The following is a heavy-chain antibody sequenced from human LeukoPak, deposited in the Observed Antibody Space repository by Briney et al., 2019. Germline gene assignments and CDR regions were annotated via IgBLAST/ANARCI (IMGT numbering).Heavy chain of an antibody. CDR3: ARGRSEYYDFWSGYGPPYYYGMDV. CDR1: GYTFTGYD. V-gene: IGHV1-8*01. CDR2: MNPNSGNT. Sequence: EASVKVSCKASGYTFTGYDINWVRRATGQGLEWMGWMNPNSGNTGYAQKFQGRVTMTRNTSISTAYMELSSLRSEDTAVYYCARGRSEYYDFWSGYGPPYYYGMDVWGQGTTVTVSS. J-gene: IGHJ6*02. D-gene: IGHD3-3*01.